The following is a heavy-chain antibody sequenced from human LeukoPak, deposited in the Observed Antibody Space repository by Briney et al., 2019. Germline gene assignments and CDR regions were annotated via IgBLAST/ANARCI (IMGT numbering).Heavy chain of an antibody. CDR1: GGTFSSYA. CDR2: IIPIFGTA. D-gene: IGHD3-22*01. V-gene: IGHV1-69*13. CDR3: ARATDYYDSSGYYYFDY. Sequence: SVKVSCKASGGTFSSYAISWVRQAPGQGLEWMGGIIPIFGTANYAQKFQGRVTITADESTSTAYMELSSLRSEDTAVYYCARATDYYDSSGYYYFDYWGQGTLVTVSS. J-gene: IGHJ4*02.